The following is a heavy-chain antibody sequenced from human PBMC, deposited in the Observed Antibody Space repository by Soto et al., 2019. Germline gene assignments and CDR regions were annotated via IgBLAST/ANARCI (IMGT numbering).Heavy chain of an antibody. V-gene: IGHV1-18*01. CDR3: ARGRYGDY. CDR2: ISAHNGNT. J-gene: IGHJ4*02. CDR1: GYVFTIYG. Sequence: QVHLVQSGAEVKKPGASVKVSCKGYGYVFTIYGITWVRQAPGQGLEWMGWISAHNGNTNYAQKLQGSVTVTRDTSTSTAYIELRSLRSEDTAVYYCARGRYGDYWGQGALVTGSS. D-gene: IGHD1-1*01.